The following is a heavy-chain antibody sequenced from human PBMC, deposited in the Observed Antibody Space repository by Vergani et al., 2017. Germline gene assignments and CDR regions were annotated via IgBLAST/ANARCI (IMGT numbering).Heavy chain of an antibody. D-gene: IGHD3-10*01. CDR3: ARDQGTVRVGSGSYYTDYYGMDV. V-gene: IGHV1-69*04. CDR2: IIPILGIA. J-gene: IGHJ6*02. Sequence: QVQLVQSGAEVKKPGSSVKVSCKASGGTFSSYAISWVRQAPGQGLEWMGRIIPILGIANYAQKFQGRVTITADKSTSTAYMELSSLRSEDTAVYYCARDQGTVRVGSGSYYTDYYGMDVWGQGTTVTVSS. CDR1: GGTFSSYA.